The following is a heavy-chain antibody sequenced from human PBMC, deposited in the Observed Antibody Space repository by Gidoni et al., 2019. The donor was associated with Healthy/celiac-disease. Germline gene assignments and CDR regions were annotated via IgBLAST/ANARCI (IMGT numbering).Heavy chain of an antibody. D-gene: IGHD6-19*01. J-gene: IGHJ4*02. CDR2: IKSKTDGGTT. V-gene: IGHV3-15*05. CDR3: TMEGYSSGWYVGY. Sequence: EVQLVESGGGLVKPGGSLRLSCAASGFTFSNAWMSWVRQAPGKGLEWVGRIKSKTDGGTTDYAAPVKGRFTISRDDSKNTLYLQMNSLKTEDTAVYYCTMEGYSSGWYVGYWGQGTLVTVSS. CDR1: GFTFSNAW.